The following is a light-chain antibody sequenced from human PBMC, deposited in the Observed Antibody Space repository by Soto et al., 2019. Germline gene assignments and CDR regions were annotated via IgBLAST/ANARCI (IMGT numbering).Light chain of an antibody. J-gene: IGLJ2*01. Sequence: QSVLTQPPSVSGAPGQSVAISCSGSSSNIGAGFDVHWYQQFPGAAPKLLIYGDINRPSGVPYRFSASKSGTSASLTITGLQTEDEAHYYCQSYNAGVSASVFGVGTKVTVL. CDR2: GDI. V-gene: IGLV1-40*01. CDR1: SSNIGAGFD. CDR3: QSYNAGVSASV.